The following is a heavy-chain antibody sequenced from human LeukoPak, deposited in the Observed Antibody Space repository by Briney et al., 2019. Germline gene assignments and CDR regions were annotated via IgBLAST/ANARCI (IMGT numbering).Heavy chain of an antibody. V-gene: IGHV4-59*13. Sequence: SETLSLTCTVSGGSISNYYWSWIRQPPGKGLEWIGYIDDSGSTNYNPSLKSRVTISVDTSKNQFSLKLSSVTAADTAVYYCARVSHPSIRLWLFDIWGQGTMVTVSS. D-gene: IGHD5-18*01. J-gene: IGHJ3*02. CDR1: GGSISNYY. CDR3: ARVSHPSIRLWLFDI. CDR2: IDDSGST.